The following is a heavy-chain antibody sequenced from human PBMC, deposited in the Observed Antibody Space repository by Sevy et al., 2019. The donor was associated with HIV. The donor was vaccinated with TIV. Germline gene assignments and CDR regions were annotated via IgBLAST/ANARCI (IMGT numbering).Heavy chain of an antibody. V-gene: IGHV4-4*02. Sequence: SDTLSLTCAVSGDSISSNTWWSWVREPPGKGLEWVGEIYHSGNTNYNQSLKSRVTISVDKSKNQFSLKLNSVTAADTAVYYCARQSYGSGSRYSMDVWGQGTTVTVSS. J-gene: IGHJ6*02. CDR2: IYHSGNT. CDR1: GDSISSNTW. CDR3: ARQSYGSGSRYSMDV. D-gene: IGHD3-10*01.